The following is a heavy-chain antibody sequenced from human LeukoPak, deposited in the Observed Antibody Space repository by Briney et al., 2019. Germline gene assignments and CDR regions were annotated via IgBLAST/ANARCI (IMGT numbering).Heavy chain of an antibody. CDR1: GFIFSRYS. CDR2: ISGSGTTI. D-gene: IGHD1-26*01. J-gene: IGHJ6*03. CDR3: AKDSGGTYFYYYYYMDV. V-gene: IGHV3-23*01. Sequence: GGPLRLSCAASGFIFSRYSMSWVRQAPGKGLEWVSAISGSGTTIYYADSVKGRFTISRDNSKNTIYLQINSLRAEDTAVYYCAKDSGGTYFYYYYYMDVWGKGTTVTVSS.